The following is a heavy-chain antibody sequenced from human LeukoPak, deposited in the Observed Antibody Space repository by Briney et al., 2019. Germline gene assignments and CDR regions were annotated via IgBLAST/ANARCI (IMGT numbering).Heavy chain of an antibody. J-gene: IGHJ4*02. CDR1: GFTFSSYG. CDR3: ANSGGDYGEYYFDY. CDR2: IRYDGSNK. D-gene: IGHD4-17*01. Sequence: GSLRLSCAASGFTFSSYGMHWVRQAPGKRLGWVAFIRYDGSNKYYADSVKGRFTISRDNTKNTLYLQMNSLRAEDTAVYYCANSGGDYGEYYFDYWGQGTLVTVSS. V-gene: IGHV3-30*02.